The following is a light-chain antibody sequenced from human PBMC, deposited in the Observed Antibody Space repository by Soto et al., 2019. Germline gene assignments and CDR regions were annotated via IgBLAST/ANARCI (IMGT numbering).Light chain of an antibody. J-gene: IGLJ2*01. CDR2: DVT. Sequence: QSALTQPPSASGSPGQSVTISCTGTSSDVGSYTYVSWYQQHPGKAPKLLIYDVTQRPSGVPDRFSGSKSGNTASLTVSGLQDEDEADYYCTSYAGNDNLLFGGGTKLTVL. V-gene: IGLV2-8*01. CDR1: SSDVGSYTY. CDR3: TSYAGNDNLL.